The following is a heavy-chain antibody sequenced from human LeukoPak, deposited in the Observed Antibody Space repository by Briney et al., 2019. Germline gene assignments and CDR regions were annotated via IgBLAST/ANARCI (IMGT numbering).Heavy chain of an antibody. CDR3: AKDSGGNTFDY. CDR1: GFTFSTHG. V-gene: IGHV3-30*02. D-gene: IGHD4-23*01. CDR2: IRYNGNSE. J-gene: IGHJ4*02. Sequence: PGGSLRLSCAASGFTFSTHGMHWVRQAPGKGLEWVAFIRYNGNSEYYGDSVKGRFTISRDNSKNTMYLQMNSLRAEDTAVYYCAKDSGGNTFDYWGQGSLVTVSS.